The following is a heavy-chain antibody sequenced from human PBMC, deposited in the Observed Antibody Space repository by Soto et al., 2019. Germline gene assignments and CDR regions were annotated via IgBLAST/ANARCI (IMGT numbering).Heavy chain of an antibody. D-gene: IGHD2-15*01. V-gene: IGHV5-51*01. J-gene: IGHJ4*02. CDR3: ARLTDVVVELSYFDY. CDR2: IYPGDSDT. Sequence: PGESLKISCQGSGYSFTSYWIGWVRQMPGKGLEWMGIIYPGDSDTRYSPSFQGQVTISADKSISTAYLQWSSLKASDTAMYYCARLTDVVVELSYFDYWGQGTLVTVSS. CDR1: GYSFTSYW.